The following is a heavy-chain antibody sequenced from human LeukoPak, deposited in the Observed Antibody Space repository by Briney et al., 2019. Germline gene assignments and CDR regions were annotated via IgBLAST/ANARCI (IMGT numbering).Heavy chain of an antibody. CDR1: GGSINSYY. Sequence: SETLSLTCAVFGGSINSYYWSWIRQPPGKGLEGIGYIYYSGNTNYNPSFKSRVTISVDTSKNQFSLKLSSVTAADTAIYYCVRQPSATAAFDIWGQGTMVTVSS. V-gene: IGHV4-59*08. J-gene: IGHJ3*02. CDR2: IYYSGNT. D-gene: IGHD2-2*01. CDR3: VRQPSATAAFDI.